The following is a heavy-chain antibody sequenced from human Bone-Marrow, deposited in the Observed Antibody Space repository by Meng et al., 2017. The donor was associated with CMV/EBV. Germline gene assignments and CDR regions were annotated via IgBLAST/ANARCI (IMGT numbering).Heavy chain of an antibody. D-gene: IGHD2-2*01. V-gene: IGHV3-48*03. CDR1: GFSFSSHE. J-gene: IGHJ6*02. CDR2: IGSSGTNI. CDR3: ARDKVVVVPAPLFGMDV. Sequence: GESLKISCAGSGFSFSSHEMNWVRQAPGKGLEWISYIGSSGTNIYYADSVRGRFTVSRDNAKNSLYLQMNSLTVEDTGVYYCARDKVVVVPAPLFGMDVCGQGTTVTVS.